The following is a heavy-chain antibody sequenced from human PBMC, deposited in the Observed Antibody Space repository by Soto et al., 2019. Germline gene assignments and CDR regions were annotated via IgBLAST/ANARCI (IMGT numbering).Heavy chain of an antibody. Sequence: PPETLSLTCSVSGGSISSSNGWSWVRQPPGKGLEWIGEIYHSGSTNYNPSLKSRVTISVDKSKNQFSLKLSSVTAADTSVYYCAREGGFIDFWVYFDYWGQGTLVTVSS. CDR1: GGSISSSNG. D-gene: IGHD3-3*01. J-gene: IGHJ4*02. V-gene: IGHV4-4*03. CDR2: IYHSGST. CDR3: AREGGFIDFWVYFDY.